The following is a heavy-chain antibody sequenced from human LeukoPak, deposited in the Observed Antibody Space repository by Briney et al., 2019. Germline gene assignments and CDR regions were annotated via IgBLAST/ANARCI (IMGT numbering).Heavy chain of an antibody. CDR1: GYTFTSYY. CDR3: ARWGYCSGGSCSSNGAFDI. D-gene: IGHD2-15*01. CDR2: INPSGGST. J-gene: IGHJ3*02. Sequence: ASVTVSCKASGYTFTSYYMHWVRQAPGQGLEWMGIINPSGGSTSYAQKFQGRVTMTRDTSTNTVYKELSSLRSEDTVVYYCARWGYCSGGSCSSNGAFDIWGQGTMVTVSS. V-gene: IGHV1-46*01.